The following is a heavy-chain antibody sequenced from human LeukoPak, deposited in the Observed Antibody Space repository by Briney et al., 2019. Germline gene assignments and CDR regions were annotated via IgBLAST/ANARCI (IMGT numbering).Heavy chain of an antibody. J-gene: IGHJ4*02. Sequence: PSETLPLTSTVSGGSISSSSYYWGWIRQTPGKGLEWIGNIYYAGSTYYNPSLKSRVAMSVDTSKNQFSLKLGSVTAADTAVYYCARHVKMSTKKIDYWGQGTLVTVSS. V-gene: IGHV4-39*01. CDR3: ARHVKMSTKKIDY. CDR1: GGSISSSSYY. CDR2: IYYAGST. D-gene: IGHD5-24*01.